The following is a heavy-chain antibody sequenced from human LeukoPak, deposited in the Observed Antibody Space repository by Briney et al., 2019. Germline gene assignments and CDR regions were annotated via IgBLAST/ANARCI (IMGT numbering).Heavy chain of an antibody. D-gene: IGHD6-19*01. CDR2: ISAYNGNT. CDR1: GYTSTSHG. CDR3: ARYSSGWYHFDS. Sequence: ASVKVSCKASGYTSTSHGISWVRQAPGQGLEWMGWISAYNGNTNYAQKLQGRVTMTTDTSTSTAYMELRSLRSDDTAVYYCARYSSGWYHFDSWGQGTLVTVSS. V-gene: IGHV1-18*01. J-gene: IGHJ4*02.